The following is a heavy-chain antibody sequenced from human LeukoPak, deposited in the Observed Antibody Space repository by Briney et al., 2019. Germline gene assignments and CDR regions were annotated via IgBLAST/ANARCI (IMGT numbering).Heavy chain of an antibody. V-gene: IGHV3-23*01. CDR1: GFTFSSYT. CDR3: AKAMRPTVSYFDY. CDR2: ITGNGDS. J-gene: IGHJ4*02. D-gene: IGHD4-17*01. Sequence: GGSLRLSCAASGFTFSSYTVSWVRQAPGKGLEWVSTITGNGDSYYTDSLKGRFTISRDNSKNTLYLQMNSLRAEDTAVYYCAKAMRPTVSYFDYWGQGTLVTVSS.